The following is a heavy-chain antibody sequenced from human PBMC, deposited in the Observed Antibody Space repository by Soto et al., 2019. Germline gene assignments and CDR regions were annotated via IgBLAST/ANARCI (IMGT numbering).Heavy chain of an antibody. D-gene: IGHD4-17*01. CDR2: ISYDGSNK. Sequence: QVQLVESGGGVVQPGRSLRLSCAASGFTFSSYGMHWVRQAPGKGLEWVAVISYDGSNKYYADSVKGRFTISRDNSKNTLYLQMNSLRAEDTAVYYCAKLGYGGNSNDAFDIWGQGTMVTVSS. V-gene: IGHV3-30*18. CDR1: GFTFSSYG. J-gene: IGHJ3*02. CDR3: AKLGYGGNSNDAFDI.